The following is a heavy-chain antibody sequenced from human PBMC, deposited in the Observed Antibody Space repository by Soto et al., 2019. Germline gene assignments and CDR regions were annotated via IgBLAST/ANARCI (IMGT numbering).Heavy chain of an antibody. CDR3: ARAPIWGGDYYYMDV. J-gene: IGHJ6*03. CDR1: GYTFTSYD. D-gene: IGHD3-16*01. Sequence: QVRLVQSGAEVKKPGASVKVSCKASGYTFTSYDINWVRQATGQGLEWMGWMNPNSGNTGYAQKFQGRVAMTSNTSISTAYMELSSLRSEDTAVYYCARAPIWGGDYYYMDVWGKGTTVTVSS. CDR2: MNPNSGNT. V-gene: IGHV1-8*01.